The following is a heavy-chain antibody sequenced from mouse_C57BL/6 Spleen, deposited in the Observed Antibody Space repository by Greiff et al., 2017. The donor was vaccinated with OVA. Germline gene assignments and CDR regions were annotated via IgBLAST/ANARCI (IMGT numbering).Heavy chain of an antibody. CDR3: VRIYDGYYWFAY. J-gene: IGHJ3*01. D-gene: IGHD2-3*01. CDR1: GFSFNTYA. CDR2: IRSKSNNYAT. V-gene: IGHV10-1*01. Sequence: EVQGVESGGGLVQPKGSLKLSCAASGFSFNTYAMNWVRQAPGKGLEWVARIRSKSNNYATYYADSVKDRFTISRDDSESMLYLQMNNLKTEDTAMYYCVRIYDGYYWFAYWGQGTLVTVSA.